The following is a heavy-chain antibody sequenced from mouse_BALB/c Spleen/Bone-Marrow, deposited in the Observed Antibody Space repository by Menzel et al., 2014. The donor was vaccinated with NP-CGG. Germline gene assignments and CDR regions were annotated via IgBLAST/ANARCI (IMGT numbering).Heavy chain of an antibody. Sequence: EVQGVESGGDLVKPGGSLKLSCAASGFTFXSYGMSWVRQTPDKRLEWVATISSGGSYTYYPDSVKGRFTPSRDNANNTLYLQMSSLKSEDSAMYFCARRGTTVQYYYPMDYWGQGTSVTVSS. V-gene: IGHV5-6*01. CDR1: GFTFXSYG. CDR3: ARRGTTVQYYYPMDY. CDR2: ISSGGSYT. J-gene: IGHJ4*01. D-gene: IGHD1-1*01.